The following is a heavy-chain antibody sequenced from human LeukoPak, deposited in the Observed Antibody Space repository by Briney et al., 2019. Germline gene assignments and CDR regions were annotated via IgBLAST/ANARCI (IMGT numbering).Heavy chain of an antibody. CDR1: GFTFSSYW. J-gene: IGHJ6*03. CDR3: ARVRYYDFWSGYYSNYYYYYMDV. V-gene: IGHV3-7*01. Sequence: PGGSLRLSCAASGFTFSSYWMSWVRQAPGKGLEWVANIKQDGSEKYYVDSVKGRSTISRDNAKNSLYLQMNSLRAEDTAVYYCARVRYYDFWSGYYSNYYYYYMDVWGKGTTVTVSS. D-gene: IGHD3-3*01. CDR2: IKQDGSEK.